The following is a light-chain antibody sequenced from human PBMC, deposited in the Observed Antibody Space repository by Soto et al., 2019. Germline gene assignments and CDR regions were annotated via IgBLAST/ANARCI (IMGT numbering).Light chain of an antibody. J-gene: IGLJ2*01. CDR2: DNN. V-gene: IGLV1-51*01. CDR1: SSNIGNNY. CDR3: GTWDSSLSAVV. Sequence: QSVLTQPPSVSAAPGQKVTISCSGSSSNIGNNYVSWYRQLPGTAPKLLIYDNNKRPSGIPDRFSGSKSGTSATLGITGLQTGDEADYYGGTWDSSLSAVVFGGGTKLTVL.